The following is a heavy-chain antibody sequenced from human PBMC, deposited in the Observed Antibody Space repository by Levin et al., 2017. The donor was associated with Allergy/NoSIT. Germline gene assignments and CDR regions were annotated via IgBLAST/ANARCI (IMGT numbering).Heavy chain of an antibody. CDR2: IYYSGST. J-gene: IGHJ4*02. CDR1: GVSISSSSYY. CDR3: ARYPDSSGYYDLDY. V-gene: IGHV4-39*01. Sequence: SQTLSLTCTVSGVSISSSSYYWGWIRQPPGKGLEWIGSIYYSGSTYYNPSLKSRVPISVDTSKNQFSLKLSSVTAADTAVYYCARYPDSSGYYDLDYWGQGTLVTVSS. D-gene: IGHD3-22*01.